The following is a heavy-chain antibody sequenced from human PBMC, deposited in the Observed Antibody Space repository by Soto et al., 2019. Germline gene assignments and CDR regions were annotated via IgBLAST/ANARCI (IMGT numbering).Heavy chain of an antibody. Sequence: QVQLVESGGGLVKPGGSLRLSCAASGFTFSDYYMSWIRPAPGKGLEWVSYIRSSGSTIYYADSVKGRFTISGDNAKNSLYLQMNSLRAEDTAVYYCARDLNRWGSGREACDIWGQGTMVTVSS. V-gene: IGHV3-11*01. CDR1: GFTFSDYY. J-gene: IGHJ3*02. CDR3: ARDLNRWGSGREACDI. CDR2: IRSSGSTI. D-gene: IGHD3-10*01.